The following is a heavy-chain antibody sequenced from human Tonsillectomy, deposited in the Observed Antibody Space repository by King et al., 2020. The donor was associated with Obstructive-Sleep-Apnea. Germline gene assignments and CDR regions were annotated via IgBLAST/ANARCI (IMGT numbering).Heavy chain of an antibody. Sequence: LQLQESGPGLVKPSETLSLTCTVSGGSLSSSSYYWGWIRQPPGKWLEWIGSIYYSGSIYYNPSLKSRVTISVDTSKNQFSLKLNSVTAADTAVYYCARGDYYDSRADYWGQGTLVTVSS. V-gene: IGHV4-39*07. CDR1: GGSLSSSSYY. CDR2: IYYSGSI. D-gene: IGHD3-22*01. CDR3: ARGDYYDSRADY. J-gene: IGHJ4*02.